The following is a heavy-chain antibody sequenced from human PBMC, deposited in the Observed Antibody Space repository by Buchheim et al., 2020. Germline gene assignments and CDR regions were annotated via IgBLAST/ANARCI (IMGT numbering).Heavy chain of an antibody. CDR3: ARGRGNIGDCSGGSCSPPLRSYYFDY. CDR2: INHSGST. J-gene: IGHJ4*02. Sequence: QVQLQQWGAGLLKPSETLSLTCAVYGGSFSGYYWSWIRQPPGKGLEWIGEINHSGSTNYNPSLKSRVTISVDTSKNQFSLKLSSVTAADTAVYYCARGRGNIGDCSGGSCSPPLRSYYFDYWGQGTL. D-gene: IGHD2-15*01. V-gene: IGHV4-34*01. CDR1: GGSFSGYY.